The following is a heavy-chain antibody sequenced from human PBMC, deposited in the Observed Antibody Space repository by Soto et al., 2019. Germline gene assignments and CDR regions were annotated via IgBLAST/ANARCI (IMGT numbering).Heavy chain of an antibody. CDR1: GYTFTSYG. V-gene: IGHV1-18*01. CDR3: ARVRSSSWYRWFAP. J-gene: IGHJ5*02. Sequence: ASVKVSCKASGYTFTSYGISWVRQAPGQGLEWMGWISAYNGNTNYAQKLQGRVTMTTDTSTSTAYMELRSLRSDDTAVYYCARVRSSSWYRWFAPWGQGTLVTVSS. D-gene: IGHD6-13*01. CDR2: ISAYNGNT.